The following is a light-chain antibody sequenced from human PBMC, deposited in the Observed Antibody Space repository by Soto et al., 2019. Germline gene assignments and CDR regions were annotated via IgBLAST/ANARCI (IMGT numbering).Light chain of an antibody. CDR1: QSVRSN. J-gene: IGKJ2*01. CDR2: GAS. V-gene: IGKV3-15*01. Sequence: DIVMTQSPATLSVSTGEGATLSCRASQSVRSNLAWSQQKPGQAPRLLIYGASPRAPGIPARFSGSGSGTEFTLTISSLQSEDFAVYYCHHYDDWPYTFGQGTKLEIK. CDR3: HHYDDWPYT.